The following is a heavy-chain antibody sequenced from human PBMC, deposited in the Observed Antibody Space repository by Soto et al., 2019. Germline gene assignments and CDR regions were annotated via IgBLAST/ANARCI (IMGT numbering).Heavy chain of an antibody. D-gene: IGHD3-22*01. CDR3: AHIVVVGLGYDFDC. Sequence: QITLKESGPTLVKPTQTLTLTCTFSGFSLSSTRMAVGWIRQPPGKALEWLALIYWDDDKRYSPFLKSRLTLTQDTSKDWVVLTMSNMDPVETVRYCCAHIVVVGLGYDFDCWGQATLRAVSS. J-gene: IGHJ4*02. V-gene: IGHV2-5*02. CDR2: IYWDDDK. CDR1: GFSLSSTRMA.